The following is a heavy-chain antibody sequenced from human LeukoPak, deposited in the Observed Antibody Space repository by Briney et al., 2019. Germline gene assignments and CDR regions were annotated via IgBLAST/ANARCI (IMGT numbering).Heavy chain of an antibody. Sequence: SETLSLTCAVYGGSFSGYYWSWIRQPPGKGLEWIGEINHSGSTNYNPSLKSRVTISVDTSKNQFSLKLSSVTAADTAVYYCARESPGPYYYDSSGSYFDYWGQGTLVTVSS. D-gene: IGHD3-22*01. CDR3: ARESPGPYYYDSSGSYFDY. CDR1: GGSFSGYY. J-gene: IGHJ4*02. V-gene: IGHV4-34*01. CDR2: INHSGST.